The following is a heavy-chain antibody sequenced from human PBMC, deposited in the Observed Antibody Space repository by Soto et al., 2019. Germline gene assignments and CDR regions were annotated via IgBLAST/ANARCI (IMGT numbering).Heavy chain of an antibody. CDR2: INPNSGGT. CDR1: GYTFTGYY. J-gene: IGHJ6*02. CDR3: ARDLVVVVPAAIMGGGYYYYGMDV. D-gene: IGHD2-2*02. Sequence: ASVKVSCKASGYTFTGYYMHCVRQAPGQGLEWMGWINPNSGGTNYAQKFQGRVTMTRDTSISTAYMELSRLRSDDTAVYYCARDLVVVVPAAIMGGGYYYYGMDVWGQGTTVTVSS. V-gene: IGHV1-2*02.